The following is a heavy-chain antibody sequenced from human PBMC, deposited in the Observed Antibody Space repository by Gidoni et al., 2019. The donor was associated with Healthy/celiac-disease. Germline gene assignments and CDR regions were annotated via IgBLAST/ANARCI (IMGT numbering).Heavy chain of an antibody. V-gene: IGHV4-34*01. J-gene: IGHJ5*02. CDR2: INHSGST. Sequence: QVQLQQWGAGLLKPSEPLSLTCAVYGGSFIGYYWRWIRPPPGKGLEWIGEINHSGSTNYNQSLKSRVTISVDTSKNQFSLKLSSVTAADTAVYYCARGPRITIFGVVTQQYNWFDPWGQGTLVTVSS. CDR1: GGSFIGYY. D-gene: IGHD3-3*01. CDR3: ARGPRITIFGVVTQQYNWFDP.